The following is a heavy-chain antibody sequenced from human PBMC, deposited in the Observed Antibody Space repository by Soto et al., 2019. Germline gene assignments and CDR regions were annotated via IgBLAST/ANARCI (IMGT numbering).Heavy chain of an antibody. Sequence: QVQLVQSGAEVKKPGASVKVSCKASGYNFTSYYMHWVRQAPGQGLEWMGIINPSGGSTSYAQKFQCRVTMTRDTSTSTVYMELSSLRTDDTAVYYCARVSGSRPDYWGQGTLVTVSS. CDR1: GYNFTSYY. J-gene: IGHJ4*02. D-gene: IGHD5-12*01. CDR3: ARVSGSRPDY. V-gene: IGHV1-46*01. CDR2: INPSGGST.